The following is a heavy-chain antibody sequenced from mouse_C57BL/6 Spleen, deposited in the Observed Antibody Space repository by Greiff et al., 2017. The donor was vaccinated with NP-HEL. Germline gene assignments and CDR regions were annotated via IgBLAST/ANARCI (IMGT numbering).Heavy chain of an antibody. J-gene: IGHJ4*01. Sequence: EVKLMESGGGLVKPGGSLKLSCAASGFTFSSYAMSWVRQTPEKRLEWVGTISAGGSYTYYPDNVKGRSTMSGDNAKNNLYLQMIHRKSEDTAMNYCARGDYDYDGGYYTMDYWVQGTSLTVSS. CDR3: ARGDYDYDGGYYTMDY. V-gene: IGHV5-4*03. CDR1: GFTFSSYA. CDR2: ISAGGSYT. D-gene: IGHD2-4*01.